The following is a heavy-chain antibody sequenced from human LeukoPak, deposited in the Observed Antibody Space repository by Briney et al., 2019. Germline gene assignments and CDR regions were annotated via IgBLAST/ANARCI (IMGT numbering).Heavy chain of an antibody. CDR1: GGSISSYY. CDR3: ARWVDTAMVISGGWFDP. D-gene: IGHD5-18*01. J-gene: IGHJ5*02. CDR2: IYYSGST. V-gene: IGHV4-59*08. Sequence: PSETLSLTCTVSGGSISSYYWSWIRQPPGKGLEWIGYIYYSGSTNYNPSLKSRVTISVDTSKNQFSLKLSSVTAADTAVYYCARWVDTAMVISGGWFDPWGQGTLVTVSS.